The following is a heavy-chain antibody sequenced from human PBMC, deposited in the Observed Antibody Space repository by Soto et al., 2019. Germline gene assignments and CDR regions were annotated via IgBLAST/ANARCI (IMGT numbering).Heavy chain of an antibody. J-gene: IGHJ4*02. V-gene: IGHV1-2*02. CDR1: GYTFSAYY. D-gene: IGHD6-25*01. CDR3: AKAGLIAAPPDF. Sequence: ASVKVSCKTSGYTFSAYYVHWARRAPGRGFQWLGWINPSNEITTFSEFFQGRFTISRDAAKNSLYLQMNSLRPEDTAFYYCAKAGLIAAPPDFWGQGTLVTVSS. CDR2: INPSNEIT.